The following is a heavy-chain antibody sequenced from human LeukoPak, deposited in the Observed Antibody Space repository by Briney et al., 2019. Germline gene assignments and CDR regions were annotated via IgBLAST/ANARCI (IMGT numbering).Heavy chain of an antibody. CDR3: AKDLRWLVRGNFDY. CDR2: ISYDGSNK. D-gene: IGHD6-19*01. CDR1: GFTFTSYG. V-gene: IGHV3-30*18. Sequence: PGGYLRLSCAASGFTFTSYGMHWVRQAPGKGLEWVAVISYDGSNKYYADSVKGRFTISRDNSKNTLYLQMNSLRAEDTAVYYCAKDLRWLVRGNFDYWGQGTLVTVSS. J-gene: IGHJ4*02.